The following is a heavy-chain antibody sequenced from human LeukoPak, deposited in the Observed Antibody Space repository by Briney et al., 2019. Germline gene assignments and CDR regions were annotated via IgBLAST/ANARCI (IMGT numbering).Heavy chain of an antibody. Sequence: PSETLSLTCAVSGGSISSGGYYWSWIRQPAGKGLEWIGRIYTSGSTNYNPSLKSRVTMSVDTSKNQFSLKLSSVTAADTAVYYCARDFKLDVWGKGTTVTVSS. V-gene: IGHV4-61*02. CDR1: GGSISSGGYY. J-gene: IGHJ6*04. CDR2: IYTSGST. CDR3: ARDFKLDV.